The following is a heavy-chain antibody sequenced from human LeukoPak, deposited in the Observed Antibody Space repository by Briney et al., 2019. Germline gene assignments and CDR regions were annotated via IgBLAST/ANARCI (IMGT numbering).Heavy chain of an antibody. CDR1: GGSIISSTYY. D-gene: IGHD1-14*01. CDR2: IYYSGST. V-gene: IGHV4-39*07. Sequence: SETQSLTCTVSGGSIISSTYYWDWLRQPPGKGLEWIGSIYYSGSTYYNPSLKSRLTISVDTSKNQFSLKLTSVAAADTAVYYCARGISAPVIDYWGQGTLVTVSS. J-gene: IGHJ4*02. CDR3: ARGISAPVIDY.